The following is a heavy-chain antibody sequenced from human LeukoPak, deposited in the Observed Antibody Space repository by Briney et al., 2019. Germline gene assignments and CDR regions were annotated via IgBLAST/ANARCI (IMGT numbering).Heavy chain of an antibody. CDR2: INPNSGGT. CDR3: ARDGGSSSHYNWFDP. CDR1: GYTFTGYY. V-gene: IGHV1-2*02. D-gene: IGHD6-6*01. J-gene: IGHJ5*02. Sequence: ASVTVSCKASGYTFTGYYMHWVRQAPGQGLEWVGWINPNSGGTNYAQKFQGRVTMTRDTSISTAYMELSRLRSDDTAVYYCARDGGSSSHYNWFDPWGQGTLVTVSS.